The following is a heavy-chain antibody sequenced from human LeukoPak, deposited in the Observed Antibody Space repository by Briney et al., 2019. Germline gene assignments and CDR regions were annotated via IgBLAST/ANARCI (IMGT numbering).Heavy chain of an antibody. CDR3: ARRVFPDYFDY. CDR2: IYHSGST. V-gene: IGHV4-38-2*01. J-gene: IGHJ4*02. Sequence: SETLSLTCAVSGYSISSGYYWGWIRQPPGKGLEWIGSIYHSGSTYYNPSLKSRVTISVDTSKNQFSLKLSSVTAADTAVYYCARRVFPDYFDYWGQGTLVTVS. D-gene: IGHD6-13*01. CDR1: GYSISSGYY.